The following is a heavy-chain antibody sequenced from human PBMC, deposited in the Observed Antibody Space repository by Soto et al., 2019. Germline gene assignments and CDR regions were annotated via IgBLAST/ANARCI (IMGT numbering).Heavy chain of an antibody. V-gene: IGHV3-72*01. CDR2: TRKKANSYTT. Sequence: EVQLVESGGGLVQPGGSLRLSCAASGFTFSDHYMDWVRKAPGKGLEWVGRTRKKANSYTTEYAASVKGRFTIFRDDSKNSLYLQMNSLKTEDTAVYYCTRVSGSYYFAYWGQGTLVTVSS. CDR3: TRVSGSYYFAY. CDR1: GFTFSDHY. J-gene: IGHJ4*02.